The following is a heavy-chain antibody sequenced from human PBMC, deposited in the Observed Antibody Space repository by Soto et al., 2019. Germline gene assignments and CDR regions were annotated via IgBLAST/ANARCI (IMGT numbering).Heavy chain of an antibody. D-gene: IGHD6-19*01. CDR1: GGSFRTYS. CDR3: AKGAVAGTPTSYYYYGMDG. V-gene: IGHV1-69*12. CDR2: IIPIFGTV. Sequence: QVQLLQSGAEVKKPGSSVRVSCEASGGSFRTYSISWVRQAPGQGLEWMGEIIPIFGTVNYAQKFQGRVTITADEPTTTVYMDLRSLRSEDTAVYYCAKGAVAGTPTSYYYYGMDGWGQGITVTVSS. J-gene: IGHJ6*02.